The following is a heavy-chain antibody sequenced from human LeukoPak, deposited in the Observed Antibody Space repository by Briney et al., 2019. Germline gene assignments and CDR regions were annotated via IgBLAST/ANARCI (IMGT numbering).Heavy chain of an antibody. D-gene: IGHD3-22*01. CDR2: INHSGST. CDR1: GGSFSGYY. Sequence: PSETLSLTCAVYGGSFSGYYWSWIRQPPGEGLEWIGEINHSGSTNYNPSLKSRVTMSVDTSKKQFSLNLSSVTAADTAVYYCARIVLPYYYDTTALKGYFDLWGRGTLVTVSS. J-gene: IGHJ2*01. CDR3: ARIVLPYYYDTTALKGYFDL. V-gene: IGHV4-34*01.